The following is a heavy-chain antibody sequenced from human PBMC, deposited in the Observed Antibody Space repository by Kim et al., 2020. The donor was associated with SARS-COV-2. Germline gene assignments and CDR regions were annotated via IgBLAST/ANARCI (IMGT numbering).Heavy chain of an antibody. D-gene: IGHD3-22*01. CDR1: GYSFTSYW. Sequence: GESLKISCKGSGYSFTSYWIGWVRQMPGKGLEWMGIIYPGDSDTRYSPSFQGQVTISADKSISTAYLQWSSLKASDTAMYYCARAVYYYDSSGYYYADAFDIWGQGTMVTVSS. V-gene: IGHV5-51*01. CDR3: ARAVYYYDSSGYYYADAFDI. J-gene: IGHJ3*02. CDR2: IYPGDSDT.